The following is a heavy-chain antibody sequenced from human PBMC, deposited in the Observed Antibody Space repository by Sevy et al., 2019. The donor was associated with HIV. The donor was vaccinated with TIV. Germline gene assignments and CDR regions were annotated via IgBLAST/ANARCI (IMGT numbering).Heavy chain of an antibody. CDR2: IYPGDSDT. CDR3: ASRYSGSYSS. CDR1: GYSFTTFW. D-gene: IGHD1-26*01. J-gene: IGHJ4*02. V-gene: IGHV5-51*01. Sequence: GESLKISCKGSGYSFTTFWIGWVRQMPGKGLEWMGIIYPGDSDTRYSPSFQGKVTISADKSISTAYLQWSSLKASDTAIYYCASRYSGSYSSWGQGTLVTVSS.